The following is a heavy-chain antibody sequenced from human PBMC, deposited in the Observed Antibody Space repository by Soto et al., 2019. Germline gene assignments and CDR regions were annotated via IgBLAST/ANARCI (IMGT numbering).Heavy chain of an antibody. CDR3: AKDLARVLEYYFDY. CDR1: GFTFSSYG. J-gene: IGHJ4*02. D-gene: IGHD2-2*01. V-gene: IGHV3-30*18. Sequence: PGGSLRLSCAASGFTFSSYGMHWVRQAPGKGLEWVAVISYDGSNKYYADSVKGRFTISRDNSKNTLYLQMNSLRAEDTAVYYCAKDLARVLEYYFDYWGQGNLVPVSS. CDR2: ISYDGSNK.